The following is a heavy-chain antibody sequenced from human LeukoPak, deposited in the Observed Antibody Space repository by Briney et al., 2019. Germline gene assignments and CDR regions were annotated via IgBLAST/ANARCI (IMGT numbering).Heavy chain of an antibody. Sequence: SETLSLTCTVSGGSISSYHWSWIRQPPGKGLEWIGYIYYSGSTNYNPSLKSRVTISVDTSKNQFSLKLSSVTAADTAMYYCARSPLAYSSGWYSAFDYWGQGTLVTVSS. D-gene: IGHD6-19*01. CDR2: IYYSGST. CDR3: ARSPLAYSSGWYSAFDY. CDR1: GGSISSYH. V-gene: IGHV4-59*12. J-gene: IGHJ4*02.